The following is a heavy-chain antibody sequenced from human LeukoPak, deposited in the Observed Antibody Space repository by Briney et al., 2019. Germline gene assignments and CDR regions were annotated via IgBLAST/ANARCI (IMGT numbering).Heavy chain of an antibody. CDR3: ARVPSTDY. CDR2: INHSGST. D-gene: IGHD5/OR15-5a*01. V-gene: IGHV4-34*01. Sequence: PSETLSLTCAVYGGSFSDYYWSWIRQSPGKGLEWIGEINHSGSTNYNPSLKSRVTMSVDTSKNQFSLNLTSVTAADTAVYYCARVPSTDYWGQGTLVTVSS. CDR1: GGSFSDYY. J-gene: IGHJ4*02.